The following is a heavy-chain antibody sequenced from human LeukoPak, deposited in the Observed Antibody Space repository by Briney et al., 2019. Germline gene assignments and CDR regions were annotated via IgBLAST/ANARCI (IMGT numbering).Heavy chain of an antibody. J-gene: IGHJ6*02. V-gene: IGHV3-23*01. Sequence: GGSLRLSCAASGFTFTSSAMTWVRQAPGKGPEWVSTITGSGGSTYYADPVKGRFTISRDNSKNTLYLQMNSPRAEDTAVYYCAKARFSYGDYNYYYYGMDVWGQGTTVTVSS. CDR3: AKARFSYGDYNYYYYGMDV. CDR2: ITGSGGST. D-gene: IGHD4-17*01. CDR1: GFTFTSSA.